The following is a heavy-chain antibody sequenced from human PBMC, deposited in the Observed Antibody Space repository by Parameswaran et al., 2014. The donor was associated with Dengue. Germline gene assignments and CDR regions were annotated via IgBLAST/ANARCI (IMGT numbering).Heavy chain of an antibody. D-gene: IGHD6-13*01. V-gene: IGHV1-69*10. CDR3: ARTGYDSSSWYYYYYYMDV. Sequence: SWVRQAPGQGLEWMGGIIPILGIANYAQKFQGRVTITADESTSTAYMELSSLRSEDTAVYYCARTGYDSSSWYYYYYYMDVWGKGTTVTVSS. CDR2: IIPILGIA. J-gene: IGHJ6*03.